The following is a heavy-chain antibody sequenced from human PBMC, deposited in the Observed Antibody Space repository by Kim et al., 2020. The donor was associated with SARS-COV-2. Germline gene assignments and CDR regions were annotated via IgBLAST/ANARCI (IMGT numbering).Heavy chain of an antibody. CDR1: GGTFSSYA. J-gene: IGHJ4*02. Sequence: SVKVSCKASGGTFSSYAINWVRQAPGQGLEWMGGIIPIFGTANYAQKFQGRVTITADESTSTAYMELSSLRSEDTAVYYCARDLYYGATGNLDYWGQGTLVTVSS. D-gene: IGHD3-16*01. CDR2: IIPIFGTA. CDR3: ARDLYYGATGNLDY. V-gene: IGHV1-69*13.